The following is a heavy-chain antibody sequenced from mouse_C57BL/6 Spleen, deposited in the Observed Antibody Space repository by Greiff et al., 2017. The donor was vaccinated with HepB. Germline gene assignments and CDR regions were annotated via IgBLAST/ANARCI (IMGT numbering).Heavy chain of an antibody. CDR1: GYTFTSYW. D-gene: IGHD2-10*01. V-gene: IGHV1-74*01. J-gene: IGHJ4*01. CDR2: IHPSDSDT. CDR3: AIPYYGTPMDY. Sequence: QVQLQQPGAELVKPGASVKVSYKASGYTFTSYWMHWVKQRPGQGLEWIGRIHPSDSDTNYNQKFKGKATLTVDKSSSTAYMQLSSLTSEDSAVYYCAIPYYGTPMDYWGQGTSVTVSS.